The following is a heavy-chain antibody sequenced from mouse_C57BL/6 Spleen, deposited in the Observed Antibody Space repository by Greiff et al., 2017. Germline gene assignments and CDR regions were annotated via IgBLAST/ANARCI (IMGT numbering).Heavy chain of an antibody. J-gene: IGHJ4*01. Sequence: QVQLQQSGAELARPGASVKLSCKASGYTFTSYGISWVKQRTGQGLEWIGEIYPRSGNTYYNEKFKGKATLTADKSSSTAYMELRSLTSEDSAVYFYAREKVYSNYSAMDYWGQGTSVTVSS. CDR3: AREKVYSNYSAMDY. CDR2: IYPRSGNT. V-gene: IGHV1-81*01. CDR1: GYTFTSYG. D-gene: IGHD2-5*01.